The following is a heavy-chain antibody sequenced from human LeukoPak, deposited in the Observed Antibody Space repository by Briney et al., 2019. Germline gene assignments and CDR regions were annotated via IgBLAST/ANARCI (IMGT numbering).Heavy chain of an antibody. D-gene: IGHD2-2*01. Sequence: GGSLRLSCAASGFTFRSHGMHWVRQTPGKGLEWVAVIWYDGSDKYYADSVKGRFTISRDNSKNTLYLQMNSLRAEDTAVYYCARGSALGYCSSTSCYDYGMDVWGKGTTVTVSS. V-gene: IGHV3-33*01. J-gene: IGHJ6*04. CDR3: ARGSALGYCSSTSCYDYGMDV. CDR2: IWYDGSDK. CDR1: GFTFRSHG.